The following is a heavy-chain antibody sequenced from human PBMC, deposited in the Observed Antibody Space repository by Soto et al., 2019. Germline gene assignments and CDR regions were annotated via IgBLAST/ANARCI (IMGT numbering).Heavy chain of an antibody. CDR3: AKGFHIKFGTILPPWYFDY. Sequence: EVHLLESGGGLIQPGGSLRLSCAASGFTFSSYAMSWVRQAPGKGLEWVSSISGSDGITYYGDSVKGRFTFSRDNSKNTRYLQMNSLRADDTAVYFCAKGFHIKFGTILPPWYFDYWGQGTLVTVSS. CDR2: ISGSDGIT. CDR1: GFTFSSYA. J-gene: IGHJ4*02. V-gene: IGHV3-23*01. D-gene: IGHD3-16*01.